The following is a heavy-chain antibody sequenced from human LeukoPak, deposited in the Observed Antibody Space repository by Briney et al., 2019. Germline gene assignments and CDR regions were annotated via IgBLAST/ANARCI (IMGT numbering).Heavy chain of an antibody. D-gene: IGHD3-16*01. CDR1: GGSMSSSSYY. CDR2: LYYSGST. J-gene: IGHJ3*02. V-gene: IGHV4-39*01. Sequence: PSETLSLTCTVSGGSMSSSSYYWGWIRQPPGKGLEWIGSLYYSGSTYYNPSLKSRVTISVDTSRNQFSLNLSSVTAADTAVYYCARHEDYDYVPDAFDIWGQGTMVTVSS. CDR3: ARHEDYDYVPDAFDI.